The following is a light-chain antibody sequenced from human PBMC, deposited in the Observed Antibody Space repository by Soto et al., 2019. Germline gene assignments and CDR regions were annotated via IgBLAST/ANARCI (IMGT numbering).Light chain of an antibody. CDR1: QSVSSSY. CDR2: GAS. J-gene: IGKJ4*01. CDR3: QQFSSYPLT. Sequence: EIVMTQSPATLSVSPGERATLSFRASQSVSSSYLAWYQQKPGQAPRLLIYGASSRATGIPDRFSGGGSGTDFTLTISRLEPEDFAVYYCQQFSSYPLTFGGGTKVDIK. V-gene: IGKV3-20*01.